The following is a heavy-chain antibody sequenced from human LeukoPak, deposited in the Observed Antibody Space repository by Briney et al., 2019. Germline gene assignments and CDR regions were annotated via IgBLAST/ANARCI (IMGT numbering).Heavy chain of an antibody. CDR3: AKVDPASVTGGVFYYYYYMDV. CDR1: GFTFTNHV. Sequence: GGSLRLSCAASGFTFTNHVITWVRQPPGKGLEWVSGISVSGAGTFYAESVKGRFTISRDNSKTTLSLQMNSLRAEDTAIYYCAKVDPASVTGGVFYYYYYMDVWGKGTTVTVSS. CDR2: ISVSGAGT. V-gene: IGHV3-23*01. J-gene: IGHJ6*03. D-gene: IGHD2-21*02.